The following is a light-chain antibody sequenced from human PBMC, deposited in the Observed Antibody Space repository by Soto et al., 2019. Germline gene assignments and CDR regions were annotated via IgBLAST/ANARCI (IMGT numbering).Light chain of an antibody. CDR3: SSYISSSTFVV. CDR2: EVS. CDR1: SSDVGSYNY. V-gene: IGLV2-14*01. J-gene: IGLJ2*01. Sequence: QSALIQPPSVSASPGQSVTISCTGTSSDVGSYNYVSWHQQHPGKAPKVIITEVSNRPSGVSNRFSGSKSGNTASLTISGLQAEDEADYYCSSYISSSTFVVFGGGTKLTVL.